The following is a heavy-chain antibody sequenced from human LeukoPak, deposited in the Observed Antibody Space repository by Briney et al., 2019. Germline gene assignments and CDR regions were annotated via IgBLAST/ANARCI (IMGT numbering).Heavy chain of an antibody. Sequence: SETLSLTCTVSGGSISSHYWSWIRQPPGKGLEWIGYIYYSGSINYNPSLKSRVTISVDTSKNQFSLKLSSVTAADTAVYYCARVVVPADFDYWGQGTLVTVSS. J-gene: IGHJ4*02. V-gene: IGHV4-59*11. D-gene: IGHD2-2*01. CDR1: GGSISSHY. CDR3: ARVVVPADFDY. CDR2: IYYSGSI.